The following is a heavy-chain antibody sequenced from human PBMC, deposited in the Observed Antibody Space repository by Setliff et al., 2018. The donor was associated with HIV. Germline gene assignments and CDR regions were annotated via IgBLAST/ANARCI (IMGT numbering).Heavy chain of an antibody. CDR3: ARNSQKGIQPLLLAS. D-gene: IGHD1-1*01. CDR1: GYSISSGYY. J-gene: IGHJ4*02. Sequence: PSETLSLTCAVSGYSISSGYYWSWIRQPAGKGLEWIGRLHLSGDTSYNPSFRSRVTISVDTSKNQFSLMLDSVTAADTAVYYCARNSQKGIQPLLLASWGPGTLVTVSS. V-gene: IGHV4-38-2*01. CDR2: LHLSGDT.